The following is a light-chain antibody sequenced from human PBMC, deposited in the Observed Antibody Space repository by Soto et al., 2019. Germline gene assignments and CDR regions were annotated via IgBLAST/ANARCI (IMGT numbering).Light chain of an antibody. CDR1: SSNIGAGYD. CDR3: QCYARGMSGSGLV. J-gene: IGLJ2*01. Sequence: QSVLTQPPSVSGAPGQRVTISCTGSSSNIGAGYDVHWYQQLPGTAPKLLIYGNSNRPSGVPDRFSGSKSGTSASLAITGLQAEDEADDDCQCYARGMSGSGLVFGGGTKLTVL. V-gene: IGLV1-40*01. CDR2: GNS.